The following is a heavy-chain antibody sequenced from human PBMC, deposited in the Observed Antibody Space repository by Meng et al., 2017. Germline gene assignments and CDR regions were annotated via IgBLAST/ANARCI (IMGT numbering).Heavy chain of an antibody. V-gene: IGHV3-74*01. CDR2: ISSDWSTA. D-gene: IGHD3-22*01. J-gene: IGHJ4*02. CDR1: GFSFSSHW. Sequence: GESLKISCAASGFSFSSHWMHWIRQAPGKGLVWVSRISSDWSTATYADSVKGRFTIPRDDAKNTLYLQMNSLRAEDTAVYYCARASDNYFDSSGYSWDYWGQGTLVTVSS. CDR3: ARASDNYFDSSGYSWDY.